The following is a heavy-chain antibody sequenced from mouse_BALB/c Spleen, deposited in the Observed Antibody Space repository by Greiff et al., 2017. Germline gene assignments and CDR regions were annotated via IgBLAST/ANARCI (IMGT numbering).Heavy chain of an antibody. CDR3: ARSFYRYDGDAMDY. V-gene: IGHV5-17*02. CDR1: GFTFSSFG. J-gene: IGHJ4*01. D-gene: IGHD2-14*01. Sequence: RVESGGGLVQPGGSRKLSCAASGFTFSSFGMHWVRQAPEKGLEWVAYISSGSSTIYYADTVKGRFTISRDNPKNTLFLQMTSLRSEDTAMYYCARSFYRYDGDAMDYWGQGTSVTVSS. CDR2: ISSGSSTI.